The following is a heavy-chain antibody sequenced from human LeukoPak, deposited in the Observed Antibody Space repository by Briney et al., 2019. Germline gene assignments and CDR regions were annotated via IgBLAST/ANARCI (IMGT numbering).Heavy chain of an antibody. V-gene: IGHV3-33*01. J-gene: IGHJ4*02. CDR2: IWYDGSNK. D-gene: IGHD6-13*01. CDR3: ARGPVESHSVAAVGDFDY. Sequence: PGRSLRLSCATSGFTFRNHGMHWVRQAPGKGLEWVAVIWYDGSNKYYGDSVKGRFTISRDNSKNTLYLQTNSLRAEDTAVYYCARGPVESHSVAAVGDFDYWGQGTLVTVSS. CDR1: GFTFRNHG.